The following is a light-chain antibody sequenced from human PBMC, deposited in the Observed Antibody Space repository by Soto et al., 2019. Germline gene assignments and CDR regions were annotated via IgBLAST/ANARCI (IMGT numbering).Light chain of an antibody. CDR2: SNN. Sequence: QPVLTQPPSASGTPGQRVTISCYGSSSNIGSNTINWYQQLPGTAPKLLIYSNNQRPSGVPDRFSGSKSGTSASLAIIGLQSEDAADYYCAGWDDSLNGVIFGGGTKLTVL. V-gene: IGLV1-44*01. J-gene: IGLJ2*01. CDR1: SSNIGSNT. CDR3: AGWDDSLNGVI.